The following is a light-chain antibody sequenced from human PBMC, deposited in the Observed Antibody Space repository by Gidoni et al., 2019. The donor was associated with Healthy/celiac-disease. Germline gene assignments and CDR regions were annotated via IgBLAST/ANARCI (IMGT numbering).Light chain of an antibody. CDR1: QSVSSY. V-gene: IGKV3-11*01. J-gene: IGKJ4*01. Sequence: EIVLTQSPATLSLSPGERAPLSCRASQSVSSYLAWYQQKPGQAPRLLIYDASNRATGIPARFSGSGSGTDFSLTISSLEPEDFADYYCQQRSNWRGAFGGGTKVEIK. CDR2: DAS. CDR3: QQRSNWRGA.